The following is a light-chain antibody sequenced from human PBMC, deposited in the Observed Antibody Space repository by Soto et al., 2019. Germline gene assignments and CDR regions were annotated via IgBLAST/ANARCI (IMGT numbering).Light chain of an antibody. J-gene: IGLJ1*01. CDR2: SNN. V-gene: IGLV1-44*01. Sequence: QSVLTQLPSASGTPGQRVTISCSGSSSNIGSNTVNWYQQLPGTAPKLLIYSNNQRPSGVPDRFSGSKSGTSASLAISGLQSEDEADYYCAAWDDSLNGYVFGTGT. CDR3: AAWDDSLNGYV. CDR1: SSNIGSNT.